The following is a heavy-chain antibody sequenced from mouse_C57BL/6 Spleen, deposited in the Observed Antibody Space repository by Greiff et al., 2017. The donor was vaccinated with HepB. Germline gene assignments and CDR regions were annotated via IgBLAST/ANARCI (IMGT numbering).Heavy chain of an antibody. CDR1: GYTFTDYE. J-gene: IGHJ3*01. CDR2: IDPETGGT. V-gene: IGHV1-15*01. CDR3: TRLKLGQTWFAY. Sequence: VQLQQSGAELVRPGASVTLSCKASGYTFTDYEMHWVKQTPVHGLEWIGAIDPETGGTAYNQKFKGKAILTADKSSSTAYMELRSLTSEDSAVYYCTRLKLGQTWFAYWGQGTLVTVSA. D-gene: IGHD4-1*01.